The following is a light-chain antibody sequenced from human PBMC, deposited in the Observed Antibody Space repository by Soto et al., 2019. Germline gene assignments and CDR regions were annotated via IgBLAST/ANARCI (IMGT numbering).Light chain of an antibody. CDR3: QQRSNWPMT. Sequence: EIVMTQSPATLSVSPGERATLSCRASQSVNSKLAWYQQKPGRAPRLLIYGASTRATGIPARFSGSGSGTDFTLTISSLEPEDFAVYYCQQRSNWPMTFGQGNKVDIK. J-gene: IGKJ1*01. CDR1: QSVNSK. V-gene: IGKV3-15*01. CDR2: GAS.